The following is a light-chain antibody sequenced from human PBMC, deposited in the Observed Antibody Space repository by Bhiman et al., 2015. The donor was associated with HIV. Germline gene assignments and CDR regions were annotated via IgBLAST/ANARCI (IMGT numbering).Light chain of an antibody. CDR1: ASNVGSHP. CDR2: RSY. V-gene: IGLV1-44*01. CDR3: AAWDDNLNVWV. J-gene: IGLJ3*02. Sequence: QSVLTQPPSASGTPGQSVNISCSGSASNVGSHPVNWYRQFPGSAPRFLIYRSYQRPSGVPDRFSGSKSGTSASLAISGLLPEDEAVYYCAAWDDNLNVWVFGGGTKLTV.